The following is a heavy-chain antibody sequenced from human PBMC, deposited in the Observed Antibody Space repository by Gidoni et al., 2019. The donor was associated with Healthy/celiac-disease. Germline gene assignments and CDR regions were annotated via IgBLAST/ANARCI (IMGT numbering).Heavy chain of an antibody. D-gene: IGHD6-6*01. Sequence: QVQLVESGGGVVQPGRSLRLSCAASGFTFSSYGMHWVRQAPGKGLEWVAVISYDGSNKYYADSVKGRFTISRDNSKNTLYLQMNSLRAEDTAVYYCAKDSSPYHNWFDPWGQGTLVTVSS. CDR3: AKDSSPYHNWFDP. CDR1: GFTFSSYG. CDR2: ISYDGSNK. J-gene: IGHJ5*02. V-gene: IGHV3-30*18.